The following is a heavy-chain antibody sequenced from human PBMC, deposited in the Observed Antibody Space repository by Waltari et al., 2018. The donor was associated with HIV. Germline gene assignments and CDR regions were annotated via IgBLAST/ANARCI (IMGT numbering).Heavy chain of an antibody. D-gene: IGHD4-17*01. Sequence: QLHLQESGSGLLKPSQTLSLTCAVSWGSISSGGYSWTWLRQPPGKGLEGIGYIYQSGTTYYNPSLQSRVTISLDRSKNQFSLKLRSVTAADTAVYYCARDRLSVTTRGGYYYGLDVWGQGTTVTVSS. CDR2: IYQSGTT. J-gene: IGHJ6*02. CDR3: ARDRLSVTTRGGYYYGLDV. V-gene: IGHV4-30-2*01. CDR1: WGSISSGGYS.